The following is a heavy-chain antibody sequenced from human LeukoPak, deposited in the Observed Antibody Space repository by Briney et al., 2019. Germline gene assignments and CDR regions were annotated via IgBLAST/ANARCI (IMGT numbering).Heavy chain of an antibody. CDR1: GYSISSGYY. Sequence: TSETLSLTCTVSGYSISSGYYWGWIRQPPGKGLEWIGSIYHSGSTYYNPSLKSRVTISVDTSKNQFSLKLSSVTAADTAVYYCARLTGYSSGWGAFDIWGQGTMVTVSS. V-gene: IGHV4-38-2*02. D-gene: IGHD6-19*01. CDR3: ARLTGYSSGWGAFDI. J-gene: IGHJ3*02. CDR2: IYHSGST.